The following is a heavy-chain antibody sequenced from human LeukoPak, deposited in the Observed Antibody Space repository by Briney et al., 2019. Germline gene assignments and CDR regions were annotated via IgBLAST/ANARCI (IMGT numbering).Heavy chain of an antibody. CDR1: GYSFTSYW. CDR2: IYPGDSDT. V-gene: IGHV5-51*01. J-gene: IGHJ4*02. CDR3: ARPRREWADYDFWSGPFDY. Sequence: PGESLKISCKGSGYSFTSYWIGWVRQMPGKGLEWMGIIYPGDSDTRYSPSFQGQVTFSADKSISTAYLQWSSLKASDTAMYYCARPRREWADYDFWSGPFDYWGQGTLVTVSS. D-gene: IGHD3-3*01.